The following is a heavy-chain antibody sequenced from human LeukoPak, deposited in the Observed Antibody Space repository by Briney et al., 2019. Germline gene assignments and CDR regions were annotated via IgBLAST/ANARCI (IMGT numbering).Heavy chain of an antibody. V-gene: IGHV3-23*01. CDR1: GFTFSSYA. J-gene: IGHJ4*02. CDR2: IGLRSGST. CDR3: AKLGGYYDNSASRYFDY. Sequence: PGGSLRLSCAASGFTFSSYAMTWVRQAPGKGLEWVSAIGLRSGSTYYADSVKGRFTISRDNSKNTVYLQMNSLGADDTAVYYCAKLGGYYDNSASRYFDYWGQGTLVTVSS. D-gene: IGHD3-22*01.